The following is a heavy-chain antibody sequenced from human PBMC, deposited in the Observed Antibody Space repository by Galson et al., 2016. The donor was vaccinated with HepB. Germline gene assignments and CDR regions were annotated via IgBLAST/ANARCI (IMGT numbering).Heavy chain of an antibody. CDR2: ISSDGTTT. V-gene: IGHV3-11*01. Sequence: SLRFSCAASGFTFSDYWMSWFRQAPGKGLEWVSYISSDGTTTYYADSVKGRCTISRDNAKSSMYLQMNSPRAEDTAVYYCARLDIIAAAGTTDFWGQGTLVTVSS. D-gene: IGHD6-13*01. CDR1: GFTFSDYW. J-gene: IGHJ4*02. CDR3: ARLDIIAAAGTTDF.